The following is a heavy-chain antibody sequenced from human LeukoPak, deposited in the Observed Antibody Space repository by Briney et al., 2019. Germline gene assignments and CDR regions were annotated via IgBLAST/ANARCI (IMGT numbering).Heavy chain of an antibody. J-gene: IGHJ3*02. CDR3: TKENLDYHNAFDI. CDR1: GFIVSSNY. Sequence: GGSLRLSCAASGFIVSSNYINWVRQAPGKGLEWVSIIYSSGGTYYADSVKGRFTISRDNSKNTLYLQMNSLRAEDTAVYYCTKENLDYHNAFDIWGQGTTVTVSS. V-gene: IGHV3-53*01. CDR2: IYSSGGT. D-gene: IGHD3-22*01.